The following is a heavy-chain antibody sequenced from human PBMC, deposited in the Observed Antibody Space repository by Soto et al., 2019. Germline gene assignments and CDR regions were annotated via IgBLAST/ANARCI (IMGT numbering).Heavy chain of an antibody. CDR3: AHMWNQDCSGGSCYSKEYFQH. V-gene: IGHV2-5*02. Sequence: QITLKESGPTLVKPTQTLTLTCTFSGFSLSTSGVGVGWIRQPPGKALEWLALIYWDDDKRYSPSLKSRLTITKDTSKNQVVLTMTNMDPVDTATYYCAHMWNQDCSGGSCYSKEYFQHWGQGTLVTVSS. D-gene: IGHD2-15*01. J-gene: IGHJ1*01. CDR2: IYWDDDK. CDR1: GFSLSTSGVG.